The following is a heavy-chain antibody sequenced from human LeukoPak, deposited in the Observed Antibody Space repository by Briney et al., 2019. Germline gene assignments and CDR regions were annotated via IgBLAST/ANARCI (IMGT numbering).Heavy chain of an antibody. D-gene: IGHD1-1*01. Sequence: GASVKVSCKASGFTFTSSAVHWVRQAPGQGLEWMGIINPSGGSTSYAQKFQGRVTMTRDTSTSTVYMELSSLRSEDTAVYYCARADGTGTTTDYWGQGTLVTVSS. V-gene: IGHV1-46*01. CDR2: INPSGGST. J-gene: IGHJ4*02. CDR1: GFTFTSSA. CDR3: ARADGTGTTTDY.